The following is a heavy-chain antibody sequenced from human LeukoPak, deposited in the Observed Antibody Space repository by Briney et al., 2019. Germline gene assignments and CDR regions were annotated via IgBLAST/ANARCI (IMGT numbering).Heavy chain of an antibody. Sequence: SETLALSCAVSGYSISSGYYRGWIRQPPGTGLEWIGSIYHSESTYYNPSLKSRATISVDTSKNQFSLKLSSVTAADTAVYYGARQRGYSYGCGYWGQGTLVTVSS. V-gene: IGHV4-38-2*01. J-gene: IGHJ4*02. CDR2: IYHSEST. CDR1: GYSISSGYY. D-gene: IGHD5-18*01. CDR3: ARQRGYSYGCGY.